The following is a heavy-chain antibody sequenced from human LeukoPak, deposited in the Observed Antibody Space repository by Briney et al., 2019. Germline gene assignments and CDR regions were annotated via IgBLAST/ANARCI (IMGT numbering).Heavy chain of an antibody. V-gene: IGHV3-7*01. CDR3: ARYCSGLCTEYHFDS. J-gene: IGHJ4*02. CDR2: IRQDGDDK. Sequence: GGSLRLSCTAYRFTFSNYWMSWVRQAPGKGLEWVANIRQDGDDKKYVDSVKGRFTISRDNAKNSLYLQMYNLRAEDTAVYYCARYCSGLCTEYHFDSWGQGTLVTVSS. CDR1: RFTFSNYW. D-gene: IGHD2-15*01.